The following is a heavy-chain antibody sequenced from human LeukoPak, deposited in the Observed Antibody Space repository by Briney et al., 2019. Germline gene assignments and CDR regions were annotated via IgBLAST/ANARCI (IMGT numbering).Heavy chain of an antibody. Sequence: GGSLRLSCAASGFTFSNAWMSWVRQAPGKGLEWVSVIYSGGSTYYADSVKGRFTISRDNSKNTLYLQMNSLRAEDTAVYYCAVLSGYSFDYWGQGTLVTVSS. CDR2: IYSGGST. J-gene: IGHJ4*02. CDR3: AVLSGYSFDY. D-gene: IGHD5-18*01. V-gene: IGHV3-66*01. CDR1: GFTFSNAW.